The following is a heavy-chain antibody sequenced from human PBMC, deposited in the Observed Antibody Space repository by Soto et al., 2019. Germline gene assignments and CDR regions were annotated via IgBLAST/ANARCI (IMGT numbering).Heavy chain of an antibody. CDR3: ARHRIEVVWRGFDY. CDR2: SSYNGGT. Sequence: QLQLQESGPGLVKPSETLSLTCTVSADSSTISNSYWGWLRQPPGKGLQWIGSSSYNGGTFYNPSLKGRVAISVDTSMKQSSLQVTSVTAADTAMYFCARHRIEVVWRGFDYWGQGSPVTVSS. V-gene: IGHV4-39*01. D-gene: IGHD1-1*01. CDR1: ADSSTISNSY. J-gene: IGHJ4*02.